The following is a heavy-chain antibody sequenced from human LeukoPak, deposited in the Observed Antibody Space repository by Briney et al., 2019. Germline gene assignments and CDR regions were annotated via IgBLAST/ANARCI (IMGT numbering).Heavy chain of an antibody. J-gene: IGHJ3*02. CDR1: GGSISSYY. V-gene: IGHV4-59*01. Sequence: PSEALSLTCTVSGGSISSYYWSWIRQPPGKGLEWIGYIYYSGSTNYNPSLKSRVTLSVDTSKNQFSLKLSSVTAADTAVYYCVRAPYYYDSSGYGAFDIWGQGTMVTVSS. CDR3: VRAPYYYDSSGYGAFDI. CDR2: IYYSGST. D-gene: IGHD3-22*01.